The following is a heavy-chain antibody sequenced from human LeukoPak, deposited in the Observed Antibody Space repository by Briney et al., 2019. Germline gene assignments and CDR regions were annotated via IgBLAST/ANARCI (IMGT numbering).Heavy chain of an antibody. Sequence: AGGSLRLSCAASGFTFSRSAMTWVRQGPGTGLEFVASIIYSGGATYYADSMKGRFTISRDNSKNTLYLQMNSLRAEDTALYYCAKDGLYYDGSEHVYYFDSWGQGTLVTVSS. V-gene: IGHV3-23*01. J-gene: IGHJ4*02. CDR1: GFTFSRSA. CDR3: AKDGLYYDGSEHVYYFDS. CDR2: IIYSGGAT. D-gene: IGHD3-22*01.